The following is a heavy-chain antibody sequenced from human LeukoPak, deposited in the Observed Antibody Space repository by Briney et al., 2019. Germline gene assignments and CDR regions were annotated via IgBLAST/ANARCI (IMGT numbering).Heavy chain of an antibody. Sequence: ASVKLSCKASGGTFSTSAISWVRQAPGPGLEWWGRIIPILGIANYAQKFQGRVTITADKSTSTAYMELSSLRSEDTAVYYCARDPASGSWNDAFDIWGQGTMVTVSS. V-gene: IGHV1-69*04. CDR2: IIPILGIA. CDR3: ARDPASGSWNDAFDI. D-gene: IGHD1-26*01. CDR1: GGTFSTSA. J-gene: IGHJ3*02.